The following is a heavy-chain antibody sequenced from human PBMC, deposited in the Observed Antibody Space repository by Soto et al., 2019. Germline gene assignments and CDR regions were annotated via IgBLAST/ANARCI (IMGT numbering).Heavy chain of an antibody. CDR2: ISSSSYI. CDR3: ARIGNYYYYGMDV. CDR1: GFTFSSYS. V-gene: IGHV3-21*01. Sequence: KPGGSLRLSCAASGFTFSSYSMNWVRQAPGKGLEWVSSISSSSYIYYADSVKGRFTISRDNAKNSLYLQMNSLRAEDTAVYYCARIGNYYYYGMDVWGQGTTVTVSS. J-gene: IGHJ6*02.